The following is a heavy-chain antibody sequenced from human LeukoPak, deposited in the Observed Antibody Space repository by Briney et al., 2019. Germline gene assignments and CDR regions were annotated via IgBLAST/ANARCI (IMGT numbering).Heavy chain of an antibody. D-gene: IGHD4-17*01. V-gene: IGHV3-21*01. CDR2: ISNVGDNT. J-gene: IGHJ4*02. Sequence: GGSLRLSCAASGFTFTNYAMSWVRQAPGKGLEWVSSISNVGDNTQHADSVKGRFTISRDNAKNSLFLQMNSLRAEDTAVYYCARDPGEGDYWGQGTLVTVSS. CDR1: GFTFTNYA. CDR3: ARDPGEGDY.